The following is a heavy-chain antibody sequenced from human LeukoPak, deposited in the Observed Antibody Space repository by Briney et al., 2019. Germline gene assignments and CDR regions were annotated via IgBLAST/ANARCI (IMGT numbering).Heavy chain of an antibody. CDR2: IKQDGSEK. Sequence: PGGSLRLSCAASGFTFSSYWMSWVRQAPGKGLEWVANIKQDGSEKYYVDSVKGRFTISRDNAKNSLYLQMNSLRAEDTAVYYCARDHVRIAVAGLLDYWGQGTLVTVSS. CDR1: GFTFSSYW. D-gene: IGHD6-19*01. J-gene: IGHJ4*02. V-gene: IGHV3-7*01. CDR3: ARDHVRIAVAGLLDY.